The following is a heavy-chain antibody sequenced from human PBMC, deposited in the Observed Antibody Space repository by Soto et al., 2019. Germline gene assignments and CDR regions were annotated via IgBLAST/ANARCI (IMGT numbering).Heavy chain of an antibody. CDR1: GFRFSTYS. Sequence: GGSLRLSCEVSGFRFSTYSMNWVRQASGKGLEWVSYISSSSTTIYYADSVKGRFTISRDNAKHSLYLQMNSLRDEDTAVYYCARDWVIVGATTYFYNGMDVWGQGTTVTVSS. CDR2: ISSSSTTI. D-gene: IGHD1-26*01. CDR3: ARDWVIVGATTYFYNGMDV. J-gene: IGHJ6*02. V-gene: IGHV3-48*02.